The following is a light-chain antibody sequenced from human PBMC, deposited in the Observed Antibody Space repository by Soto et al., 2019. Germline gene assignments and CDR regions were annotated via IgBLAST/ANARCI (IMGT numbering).Light chain of an antibody. Sequence: EIVMTQSPVTLSVSAGERVTLSCRASKSVNSNLAWYQQKPGQAPRLLIYDASTRATGIPARFSGSGSGTEFTLTISSLQSEDFAVYYCQQYNNWPPLTFGGGTKVEIK. J-gene: IGKJ4*01. CDR2: DAS. CDR1: KSVNSN. CDR3: QQYNNWPPLT. V-gene: IGKV3-15*01.